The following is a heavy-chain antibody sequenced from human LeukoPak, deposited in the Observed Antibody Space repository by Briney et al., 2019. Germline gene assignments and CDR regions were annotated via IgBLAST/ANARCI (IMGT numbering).Heavy chain of an antibody. CDR1: GFTFSSYG. CDR2: ISGSGGTT. J-gene: IGHJ4*02. V-gene: IGHV3-23*01. Sequence: PGGSLRLSCEASGFTFSSYGMTWVRQGPGKGLEWVAGISGSGGTTYYADSVKGRFTISRDNSKNTLHLQMNSLRGEDTAVYYCAKDRGPYSGYDSFFDFWGQGTLVTVSS. D-gene: IGHD5-12*01. CDR3: AKDRGPYSGYDSFFDF.